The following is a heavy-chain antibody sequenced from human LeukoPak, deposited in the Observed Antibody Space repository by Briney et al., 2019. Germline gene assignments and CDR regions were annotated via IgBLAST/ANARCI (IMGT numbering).Heavy chain of an antibody. Sequence: GGSLRLSCAASGFTFSSYGMHWVRQAPGKGLEWVAVIWYDGSNKYYADSVKGRFTISRDNSKNTLYLQMNSLRAEDTAVYYCARLPYRDYDSSGRGYYYGMDVWGQGTTVIVSS. D-gene: IGHD3-22*01. V-gene: IGHV3-33*01. CDR1: GFTFSSYG. CDR2: IWYDGSNK. CDR3: ARLPYRDYDSSGRGYYYGMDV. J-gene: IGHJ6*02.